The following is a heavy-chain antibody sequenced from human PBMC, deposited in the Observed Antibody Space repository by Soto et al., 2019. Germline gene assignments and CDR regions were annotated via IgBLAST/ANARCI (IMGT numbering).Heavy chain of an antibody. V-gene: IGHV4-4*07. Sequence: QVQLQESGPGLVKPSETLSLTCTVSGGSLTKYYWSWIRQPAGKGLEWIGRISTSGNVVSKASLRSPLTMSVDTFKNQFSQRLTSVSAADTAVYYWARDNNDFWSLYPLAFDYWGQGALVTVSS. CDR1: GGSLTKYY. D-gene: IGHD3-3*01. CDR2: ISTSGNV. J-gene: IGHJ4*02. CDR3: ARDNNDFWSLYPLAFDY.